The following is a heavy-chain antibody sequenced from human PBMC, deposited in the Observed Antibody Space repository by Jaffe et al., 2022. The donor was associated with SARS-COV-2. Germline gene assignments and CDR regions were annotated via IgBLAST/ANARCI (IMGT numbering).Heavy chain of an antibody. CDR3: AKDPPIIDCPNGVCYYFDY. D-gene: IGHD2-8*01. V-gene: IGHV3-23*01. CDR1: GFTFSSYA. CDR2: ISGSGGST. J-gene: IGHJ4*02. Sequence: EVQLLESGGGLVQPGGSLRLSCAASGFTFSSYAMSWVRQAPGKGLEWVSAISGSGGSTYYSDSVKGRFTISRDNSKNTLYLQMNSLRAEDTAVYSCAKDPPIIDCPNGVCYYFDYWGQGTLVTVSS.